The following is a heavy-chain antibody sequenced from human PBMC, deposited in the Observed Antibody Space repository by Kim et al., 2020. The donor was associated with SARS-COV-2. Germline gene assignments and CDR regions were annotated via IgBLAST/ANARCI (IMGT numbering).Heavy chain of an antibody. D-gene: IGHD3-3*01. CDR1: GFTFSRYG. Sequence: GGSLRLSCATSGFTFSRYGLHWVRQAPGRGLEWVAFISSDGTIQRYVDSVKGRFTISRDNSKNTIFLQMNSLTPDDTAVYYCARRDFCSAYPFDFWGQG. CDR2: ISSDGTIQ. J-gene: IGHJ4*02. CDR3: ARRDFCSAYPFDF. V-gene: IGHV3-30*03.